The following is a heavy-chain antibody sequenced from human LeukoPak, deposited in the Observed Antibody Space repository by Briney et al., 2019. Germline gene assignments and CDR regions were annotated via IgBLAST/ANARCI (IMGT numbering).Heavy chain of an antibody. CDR3: AKDSGTTGAFDI. Sequence: GGSLRLSCAASGFSFDESAMHWVRQAPGKGLEWVSLISWDGGSTYYADSVKGRFTISRDNSENSLYLQMNSLRAEDTAVYYCAKDSGTTGAFDIWGQGTMVTVSS. J-gene: IGHJ3*02. D-gene: IGHD1-7*01. CDR1: GFSFDESA. CDR2: ISWDGGST. V-gene: IGHV3-43D*03.